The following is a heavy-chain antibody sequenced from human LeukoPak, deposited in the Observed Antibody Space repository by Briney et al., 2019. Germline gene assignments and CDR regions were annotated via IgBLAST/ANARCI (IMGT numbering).Heavy chain of an antibody. CDR2: IYTSGST. V-gene: IGHV4-61*02. J-gene: IGHJ6*03. Sequence: SQTLSLTCTVSGASISSGSYFWSWIRQPAGKGLEWIGRIYTSGSTNYNPSLKSRVTMSVDTSKNQFSLKLSSVTAADTAVYYCARDGSIAAAGIDYYYYYYMDVWGKGTTVTVSS. CDR3: ARDGSIAAAGIDYYYYYYMDV. D-gene: IGHD6-13*01. CDR1: GASISSGSYF.